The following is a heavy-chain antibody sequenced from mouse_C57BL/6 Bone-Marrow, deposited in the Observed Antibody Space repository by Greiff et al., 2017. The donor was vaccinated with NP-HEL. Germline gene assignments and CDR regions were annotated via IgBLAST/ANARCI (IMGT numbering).Heavy chain of an antibody. CDR1: GFTFSSYG. V-gene: IGHV5-6*01. CDR2: ISSGGSYT. J-gene: IGHJ3*01. Sequence: EVQGVESGGDLVKPGGSLKLSCAASGFTFSSYGMSWVRQTPDKRLEWVATISSGGSYTYYLDSVKGRFTISRDNAKNTLYLQMSSLKSEDTAMYYCAREIRRFAYWGQGTLVTVSA. CDR3: AREIRRFAY.